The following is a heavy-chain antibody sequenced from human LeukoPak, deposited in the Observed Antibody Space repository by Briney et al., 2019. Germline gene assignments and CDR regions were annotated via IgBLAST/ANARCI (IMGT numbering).Heavy chain of an antibody. CDR3: AKDLLVVITGSVLDV. J-gene: IGHJ6*04. CDR1: GFTFDDYA. V-gene: IGHV3-43D*04. D-gene: IGHD2-2*01. Sequence: GGSLRLSCAASGFTFDDYAMHWVRQAPGKGLEWVSLISWDGGSTYYADSVKGRFTISRDNSKNSLYLQMNSLRAEDTALYYCAKDLLVVITGSVLDVWGKGTTVTVSS. CDR2: ISWDGGST.